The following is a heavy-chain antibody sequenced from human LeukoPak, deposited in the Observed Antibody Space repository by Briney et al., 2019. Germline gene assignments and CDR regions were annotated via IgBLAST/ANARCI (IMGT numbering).Heavy chain of an antibody. J-gene: IGHJ3*02. CDR2: IYYSGST. V-gene: IGHV4-59*08. CDR3: ARHATYDILTGYSDDAFDI. CDR1: GGSISSYY. D-gene: IGHD3-9*01. Sequence: PSETLSLTCTVSGGSISSYYWSWIRQPPGKGLEWIGYIYYSGSTNYNPSLKSRVTISVDTSKNQFSLKLSSVTAADTAVYYCARHATYDILTGYSDDAFDIWGQGTMVTVSS.